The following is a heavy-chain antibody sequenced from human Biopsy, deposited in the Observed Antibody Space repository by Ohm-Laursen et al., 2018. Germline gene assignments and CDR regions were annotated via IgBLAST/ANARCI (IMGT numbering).Heavy chain of an antibody. D-gene: IGHD3-22*01. J-gene: IGHJ2*01. CDR1: GDSISSYY. CDR2: VYYTGST. Sequence: SETLSLTCTASGDSISSYYWSWIRQPPGKGLEWIGYVYYTGSTDYNPSLQSLFTISVDTSKNHFPLRLRSVTPADTAIYYCASDRGFYSDRTVPGYFDLWGRGPLVTVSS. V-gene: IGHV4-59*01. CDR3: ASDRGFYSDRTVPGYFDL.